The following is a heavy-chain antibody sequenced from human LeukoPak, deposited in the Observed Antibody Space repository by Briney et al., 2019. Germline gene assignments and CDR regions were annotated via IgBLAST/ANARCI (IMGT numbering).Heavy chain of an antibody. CDR3: ARAHYYDSSGYLRVRGAFDI. J-gene: IGHJ3*02. Sequence: GASVKVSCKASGGTFSTHAISWVRQAPGQRLEWMGGLIPIFALANYAQKFQGRVTITTDESTSTAYMELSSLRSEDTAVYYCARAHYYDSSGYLRVRGAFDIWGQGTMVTVSS. CDR2: LIPIFALA. CDR1: GGTFSTHA. D-gene: IGHD3-22*01. V-gene: IGHV1-69*05.